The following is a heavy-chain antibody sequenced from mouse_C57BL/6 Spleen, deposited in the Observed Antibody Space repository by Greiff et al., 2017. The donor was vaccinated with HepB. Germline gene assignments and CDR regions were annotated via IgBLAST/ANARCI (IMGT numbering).Heavy chain of an antibody. CDR3: AREWLLGYFDV. Sequence: DVMLVESGGGLVKPGGSLKLSCAASGFTFSDYGMHWVRQAPEKGLEWVAYISSGSSTIYYADTVKGRFTISRDNATNTLFLQMTSLRSEDTAMYYCAREWLLGYFDVWGTGTTVTVSS. D-gene: IGHD2-3*01. V-gene: IGHV5-17*01. CDR1: GFTFSDYG. CDR2: ISSGSSTI. J-gene: IGHJ1*03.